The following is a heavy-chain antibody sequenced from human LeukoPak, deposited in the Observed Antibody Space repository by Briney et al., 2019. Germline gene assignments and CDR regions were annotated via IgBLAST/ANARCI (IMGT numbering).Heavy chain of an antibody. CDR1: GGTFSSYA. CDR2: IIPIFGTA. CDR3: AGAPRNSSTMLDY. Sequence: GSSVKVSCKASGGTFSSYAISWVRQAPGQGLEWMGGIIPIFGTANYAQKFQGRVTITADESTSTAYMELSSLRSEDTAVYHCAGAPRNSSTMLDYWGQGTLVTVSS. V-gene: IGHV1-69*01. D-gene: IGHD1-14*01. J-gene: IGHJ4*02.